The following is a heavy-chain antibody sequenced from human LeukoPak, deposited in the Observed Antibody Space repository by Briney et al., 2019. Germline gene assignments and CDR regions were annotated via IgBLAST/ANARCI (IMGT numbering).Heavy chain of an antibody. J-gene: IGHJ4*02. V-gene: IGHV3-7*01. D-gene: IGHD1-1*01. CDR2: IKQDGSEK. CDR1: GVSLSNDW. CDR3: AGGLTWITDH. Sequence: GGSLRLSCEASGVSLSNDWMNWGRQAPGKGLEWVANIKQDGSEKYYVDSVKGRFTISRDNAKNSLNLQMHGLRDEDTAVYYCAGGLTWITDHWGQGTLVTVSS.